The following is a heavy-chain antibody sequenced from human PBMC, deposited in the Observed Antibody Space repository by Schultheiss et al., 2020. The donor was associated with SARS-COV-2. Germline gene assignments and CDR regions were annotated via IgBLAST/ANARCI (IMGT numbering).Heavy chain of an antibody. D-gene: IGHD6-13*01. V-gene: IGHV3-11*04. CDR3: ARGRLEAGSAAVYFDY. Sequence: GGSLRLSCAASGFTFSDYYMSWIRQAPGKGLEWVSYISSSGSTIYYADSVKGRFTISRDNAKNSLYLQMNSLRAEDTAVYYCARGRLEAGSAAVYFDYWGQGTLVTVSS. CDR2: ISSSGSTI. CDR1: GFTFSDYY. J-gene: IGHJ4*02.